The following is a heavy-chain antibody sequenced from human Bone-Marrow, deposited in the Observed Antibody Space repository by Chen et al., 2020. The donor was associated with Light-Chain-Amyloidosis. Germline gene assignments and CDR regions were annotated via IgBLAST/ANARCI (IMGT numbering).Heavy chain of an antibody. CDR3: ARSYSGYFDY. V-gene: IGHV4-61*02. D-gene: IGHD5-12*01. J-gene: IGHJ4*02. Sequence: VQLQESGPGLVKPSQTLSLTCTVSGGSIRSDNYYWSWIRQPAGKGLEWIGHIYISRNTNYNPSLKSRVTISLDTSKNQFSLNLSSVTAADTAVYYCARSYSGYFDYWGQGTQVTVSS. CDR1: GGSIRSDNYY. CDR2: IYISRNT.